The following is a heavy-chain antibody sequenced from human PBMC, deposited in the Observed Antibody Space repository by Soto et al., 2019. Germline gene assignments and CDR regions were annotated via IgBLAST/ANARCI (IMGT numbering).Heavy chain of an antibody. J-gene: IGHJ4*02. CDR1: GGSISSSSYY. Sequence: SETLSLTCTVSGGSISSSSYYWGWIRQPPGKGLEWIGSIYYSGSTYYNPSLKSRVTISVDTSKNQFSLKLSSVTAADTAVYYCASYGDYDIYYFDYWGQGTLVTVSS. D-gene: IGHD4-17*01. V-gene: IGHV4-39*01. CDR3: ASYGDYDIYYFDY. CDR2: IYYSGST.